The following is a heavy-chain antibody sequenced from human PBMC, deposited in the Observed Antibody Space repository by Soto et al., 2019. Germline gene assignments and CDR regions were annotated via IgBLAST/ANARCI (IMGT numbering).Heavy chain of an antibody. V-gene: IGHV3-23*01. CDR2: ISGSGGST. CDR3: AKEGGGSFDAFDI. J-gene: IGHJ3*02. CDR1: GFTFSSYA. D-gene: IGHD1-26*01. Sequence: EVQLLESGGGLVQPGGSLRLSCAASGFTFSSYAMSWVRQAPGKGLEWVSAISGSGGSTYYADSVKGRFTISRDNSKNALYQQVNSLRAEDTAVYYCAKEGGGSFDAFDIWGQGTMVTVSS.